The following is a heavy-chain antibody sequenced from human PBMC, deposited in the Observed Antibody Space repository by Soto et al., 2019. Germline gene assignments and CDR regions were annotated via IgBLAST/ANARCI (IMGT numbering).Heavy chain of an antibody. Sequence: SETLSLTCTVSGGSISSGGYYWSWIRQHPGKGLEWIGYIYYSGSTYYNPSLKSRVTISVDTSKNQFSLKLSSVTAADTAVYYCARDSMVRGAQNWFDPWGQGTLVTVSS. D-gene: IGHD3-10*01. V-gene: IGHV4-31*03. J-gene: IGHJ5*02. CDR1: GGSISSGGYY. CDR3: ARDSMVRGAQNWFDP. CDR2: IYYSGST.